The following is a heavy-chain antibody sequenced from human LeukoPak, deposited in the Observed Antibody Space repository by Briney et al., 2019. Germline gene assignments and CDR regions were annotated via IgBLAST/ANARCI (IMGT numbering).Heavy chain of an antibody. Sequence: ASVKVSCKASGYTFTSYGNSWVRQAPGQGHEWMGLISAYNGNTNYAQTLHGRVTMTTDTSTSTAYMELRSLRSDDTAVYYCARDKGSGRSPMYYFDYWGQGTLVTVSS. CDR3: ARDKGSGRSPMYYFDY. D-gene: IGHD6-19*01. CDR1: GYTFTSYG. CDR2: ISAYNGNT. V-gene: IGHV1-18*01. J-gene: IGHJ4*02.